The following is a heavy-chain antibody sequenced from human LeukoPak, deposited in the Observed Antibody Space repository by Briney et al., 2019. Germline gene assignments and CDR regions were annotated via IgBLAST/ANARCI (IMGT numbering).Heavy chain of an antibody. CDR2: ISYDGSNK. J-gene: IGHJ4*02. D-gene: IGHD6-19*01. V-gene: IGHV3-30-3*01. CDR3: ARDRSYSSGWYLLDY. CDR1: GFTFSSYA. Sequence: PGRSLRLSCAASGFTFSSYAMHWVRQAPGKGLEWVAVISYDGSNKYYADPVKGRFTISRDNSKNTLYLQMNSLRAEDTVVYYCARDRSYSSGWYLLDYWGQGTLVTVSS.